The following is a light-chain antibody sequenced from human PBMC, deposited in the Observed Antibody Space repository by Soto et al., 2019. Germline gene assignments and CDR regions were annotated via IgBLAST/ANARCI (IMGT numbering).Light chain of an antibody. V-gene: IGLV2-14*01. CDR3: SSYTSSSTLGV. CDR1: SSDVGGYNY. CDR2: DVS. J-gene: IGLJ1*01. Sequence: QSVLTQPASVPGSPGQSITISCTGTSSDVGGYNYVSWYQQHPGKAPKLMIYDVSNRPSGVSNRFSGSKSGNTAPLTISGLQAEDEADYYCSSYTSSSTLGVFGTGTKVTVL.